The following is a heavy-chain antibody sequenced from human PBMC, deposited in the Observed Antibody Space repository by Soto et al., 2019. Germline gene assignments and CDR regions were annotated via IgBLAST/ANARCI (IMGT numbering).Heavy chain of an antibody. Sequence: ASVKVSCKASGYTFTGYYMHWVRQAPGQGLGWMGWINPNSGGTNYAQKFQGWVTMTRDTSISTAYMELSRLRSDDTAVYYCATGGGYCSSTSCYGSSDYYYVMDVWGQGSTVTVSS. V-gene: IGHV1-2*04. CDR3: ATGGGYCSSTSCYGSSDYYYVMDV. CDR2: INPNSGGT. CDR1: GYTFTGYY. D-gene: IGHD2-2*01. J-gene: IGHJ6*02.